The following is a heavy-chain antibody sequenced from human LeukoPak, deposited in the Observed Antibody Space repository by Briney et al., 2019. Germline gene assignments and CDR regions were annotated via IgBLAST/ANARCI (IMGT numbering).Heavy chain of an antibody. J-gene: IGHJ4*02. CDR1: GFAFNTYG. D-gene: IGHD3-16*01. V-gene: IGHV3-23*01. CDR2: ISGNGATT. Sequence: PGGSLRLSCAASGFAFNTYGMSWVRQAPGKGLEWVSAISGNGATTYYADSVKGRFTIFRDNSKNTLYLQMNILRVEDTAVYYCAKDKSWGFDYWGQGTLVTVSS. CDR3: AKDKSWGFDY.